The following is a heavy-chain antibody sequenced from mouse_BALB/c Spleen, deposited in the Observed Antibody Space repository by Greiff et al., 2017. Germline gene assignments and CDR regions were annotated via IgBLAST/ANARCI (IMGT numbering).Heavy chain of an antibody. D-gene: IGHD2-4*01. CDR1: GFTFSSYA. V-gene: IGHV5-9-3*01. CDR3: ARQGGDYDYDGFAY. Sequence: EVQGVESGGGLVKPGGSLKLSCAASGFTFSSYAMSWVRQTPEKRLEWVATISSGGSYTYYPDSVKGRFTISRDNAKNTLYLQMSSLRSEDTAMYYCARQGGDYDYDGFAYWGQGTLVTVSA. J-gene: IGHJ3*01. CDR2: ISSGGSYT.